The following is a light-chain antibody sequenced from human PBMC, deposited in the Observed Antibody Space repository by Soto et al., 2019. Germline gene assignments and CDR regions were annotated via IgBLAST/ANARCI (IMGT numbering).Light chain of an antibody. Sequence: DSQMTQSTSTLSASVGDRVTITCRASQSISSWLAWYQQKPGKAPKLLIYDASSLESGVPSRFSGSGSGTEFTLTISSLQPDDFATYYCQQYNSYSVTFGQGTKVDIK. J-gene: IGKJ1*01. V-gene: IGKV1-5*01. CDR1: QSISSW. CDR2: DAS. CDR3: QQYNSYSVT.